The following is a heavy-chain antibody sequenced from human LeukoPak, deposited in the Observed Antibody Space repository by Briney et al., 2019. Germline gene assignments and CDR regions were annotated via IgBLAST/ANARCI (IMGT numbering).Heavy chain of an antibody. CDR3: ASLDYFDSSDYGDY. D-gene: IGHD3-22*01. CDR1: GFXFNNYA. V-gene: IGHV3-23*01. Sequence: PGGSPRLSCAASGFXFNNYAISWVRQAPGKGLEWVSAISGSGGSTYYVDSVKGRFTISRDNSKNTLYLQMNSLRAEDTALYYCASLDYFDSSDYGDYWGQGTLVTVSS. J-gene: IGHJ4*02. CDR2: ISGSGGST.